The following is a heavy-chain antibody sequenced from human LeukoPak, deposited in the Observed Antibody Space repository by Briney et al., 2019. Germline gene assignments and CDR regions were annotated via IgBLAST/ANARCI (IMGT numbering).Heavy chain of an antibody. V-gene: IGHV3-30*04. D-gene: IGHD3-3*01. J-gene: IGHJ2*01. CDR2: ISDDGRNK. CDR3: MRAITVGGITIPFDL. Sequence: PGGSLRLSCAASGFSFSDYAMHWVRQAPGKGLEWVAVISDDGRNKYYADSVKGRFTISRDNSKNTLDLQMNNLRVEDTAVYYCMRAITVGGITIPFDLWGRGTQVTVSS. CDR1: GFSFSDYA.